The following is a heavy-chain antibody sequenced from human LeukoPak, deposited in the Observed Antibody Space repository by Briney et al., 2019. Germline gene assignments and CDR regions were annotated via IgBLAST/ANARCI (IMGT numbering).Heavy chain of an antibody. Sequence: GGSLRLSCSASGFTFQSYAMHWVRQAPGKGLEYVSSINTNGTNTYYTDSVKGRFTISSDNSRNKVYVQMNSLKPEDTAVYYCVKGLDYSSSQMDSWGEGTLVTVSS. V-gene: IGHV3-64*05. J-gene: IGHJ4*02. CDR3: VKGLDYSSSQMDS. CDR1: GFTFQSYA. CDR2: INTNGTNT. D-gene: IGHD6-6*01.